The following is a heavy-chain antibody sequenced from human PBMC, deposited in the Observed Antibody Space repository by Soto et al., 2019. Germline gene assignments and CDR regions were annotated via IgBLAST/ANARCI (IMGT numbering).Heavy chain of an antibody. V-gene: IGHV5-10-1*01. CDR1: GYSFTSYW. CDR3: ARHPVTTGTVDYGMDV. J-gene: IGHJ6*02. CDR2: IDPSDSYT. Sequence: RGESLKISCKGSGYSFTSYWISWVRQMPGKGLEWMGRIDPSDSYTNYSPSFQGHVTISADKSISTAYLQWSSLKASDTAMYYCARHPVTTGTVDYGMDVWGQETTVTVSS. D-gene: IGHD1-1*01.